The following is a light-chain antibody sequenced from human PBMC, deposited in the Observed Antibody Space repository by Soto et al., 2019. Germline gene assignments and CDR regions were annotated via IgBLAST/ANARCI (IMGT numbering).Light chain of an antibody. J-gene: IGLJ2*01. CDR3: NSYTSSSTLV. Sequence: QSALTQPASVSGSPGQSITISCTGTSSDAGGYNFVSWYQQHPGKAPKLMIYDVTNRPSGVSNRFSGSKSGNTASLTISGLQAEDEADYYCNSYTSSSTLVFGGGTKLTVL. CDR2: DVT. V-gene: IGLV2-14*01. CDR1: SSDAGGYNF.